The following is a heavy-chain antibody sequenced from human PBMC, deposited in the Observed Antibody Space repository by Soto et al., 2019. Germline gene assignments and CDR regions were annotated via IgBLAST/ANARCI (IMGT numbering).Heavy chain of an antibody. D-gene: IGHD4-4*01. CDR1: GFTFRNYG. CDR2: ISYDGSHK. Sequence: QVQLVESGGGVVQPGRSLRLSCAASGFTFRNYGMHWVRQAPGKGLVWGTVISYDGSHKYYADSVKGRFTISRDNSKNTVYLEMNSLRDEDTAVYYCAKRRGDHSNYSWGIDVWGQGTTVTVSS. V-gene: IGHV3-30*18. CDR3: AKRRGDHSNYSWGIDV. J-gene: IGHJ6*02.